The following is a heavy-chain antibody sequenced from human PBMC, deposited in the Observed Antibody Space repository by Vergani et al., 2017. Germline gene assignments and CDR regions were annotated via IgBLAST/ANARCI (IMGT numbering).Heavy chain of an antibody. J-gene: IGHJ4*02. CDR3: VVDGYSSGRPFDY. Sequence: QVQLQQWGAGLLKPSETLSLTCAVYGGSFSGYYWSWIRQPPGKGLEWIGEINHSGSTNYNPSLKSRVTISVDTSKNQFSLRLSSVTAADTAVYYCVVDGYSSGRPFDYWGQGTLVTVSS. D-gene: IGHD6-19*01. V-gene: IGHV4-34*01. CDR1: GGSFSGYY. CDR2: INHSGST.